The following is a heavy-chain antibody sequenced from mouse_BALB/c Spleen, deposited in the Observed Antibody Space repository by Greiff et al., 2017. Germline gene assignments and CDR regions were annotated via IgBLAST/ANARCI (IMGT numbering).Heavy chain of an antibody. D-gene: IGHD1-1*01. V-gene: IGHV5-12-2*01. Sequence: VQLKESGGGLVQPGGSLKLSCAASGFTFSSYTMSWVRQTPEKRLEWVAYISNGGGSTYYPDTVKGRFTISRDNAKNTLYLQMSSLKSEDTAMYYCARKNYGYAMDYWGQGTSVTVSS. CDR3: ARKNYGYAMDY. J-gene: IGHJ4*01. CDR2: ISNGGGST. CDR1: GFTFSSYT.